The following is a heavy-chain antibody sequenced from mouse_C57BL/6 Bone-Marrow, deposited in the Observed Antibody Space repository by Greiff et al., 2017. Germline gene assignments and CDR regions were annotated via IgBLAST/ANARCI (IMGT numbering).Heavy chain of an antibody. D-gene: IGHD4-1*01. V-gene: IGHV6-6*01. CDR3: TRMGPPGSLFDY. J-gene: IGHJ2*01. CDR2: IRNKANNHAT. CDR1: GFTFSDAW. Sequence: EVKLMESGGGLVQPGGSMKLSCAASGFTFSDAWMDWVRQSPEKGLEWVAEIRNKANNHATYYAESVKGRFTISRDDSKSSVYLQMNSLRAEDTGIYYCTRMGPPGSLFDYWGQGTTLTVSS.